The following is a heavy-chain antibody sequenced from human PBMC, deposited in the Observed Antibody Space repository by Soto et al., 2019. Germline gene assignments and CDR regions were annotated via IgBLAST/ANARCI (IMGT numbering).Heavy chain of an antibody. CDR3: AKDRPTYYDSSGYYSFGY. V-gene: IGHV3-23*01. D-gene: IGHD3-22*01. CDR2: ISGSGGST. Sequence: EVQLLESGGGLVRPGGSLRLCCAASGFTFSSYAMSWVRQAPGKGLEWVSAISGSGGSTYYADSVKGRFTISRDNSKNTLYLQMNSLRAEDTAVYYCAKDRPTYYDSSGYYSFGYWGQGTLVTVSS. J-gene: IGHJ4*02. CDR1: GFTFSSYA.